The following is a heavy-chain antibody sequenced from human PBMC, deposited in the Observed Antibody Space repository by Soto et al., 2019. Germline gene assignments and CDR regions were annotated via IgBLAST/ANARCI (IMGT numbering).Heavy chain of an antibody. J-gene: IGHJ5*02. D-gene: IGHD3-3*01. CDR2: INHSGST. CDR1: GGSFSGYY. V-gene: IGHV4-34*01. Sequence: QVQLQQWGAGLLKPSETLSLTCAVYGGSFSGYYWSWIRQPPGKGLEWIGEINHSGSTNYNPSLKSRVTISVDTSKNQFSLKLSSVTAADTAVYYCARGWARITIFGVVPHTRFDPWGQGTLVTVSS. CDR3: ARGWARITIFGVVPHTRFDP.